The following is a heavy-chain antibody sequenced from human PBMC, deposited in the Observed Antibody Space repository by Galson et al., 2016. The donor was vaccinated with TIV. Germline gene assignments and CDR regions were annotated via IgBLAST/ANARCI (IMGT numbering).Heavy chain of an antibody. Sequence: SETLSLTCSVSGDSISTSRNYWGWIRQPPGKGLEWIGTIFHSGSTYYNPSLKSRVTISVDTYKNQFSLKLISVTAADTAVYYCARDQGRIFGLVIPHYIDYWGQGTLVSVSS. CDR3: ARDQGRIFGLVIPHYIDY. D-gene: IGHD3/OR15-3a*01. V-gene: IGHV4-39*07. J-gene: IGHJ4*02. CDR1: GDSISTSRNY. CDR2: IFHSGST.